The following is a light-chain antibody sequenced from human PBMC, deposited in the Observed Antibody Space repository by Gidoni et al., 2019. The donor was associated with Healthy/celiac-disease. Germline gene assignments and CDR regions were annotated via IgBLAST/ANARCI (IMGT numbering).Light chain of an antibody. V-gene: IGKV2-28*01. CDR1: QSLLHSNGYNY. Sequence: DIVMTHSLLSLLVTPGEPASISCRSSQSLLHSNGYNYLDWYLQKPGQSPQLLIYLGSNRASGVPDRFSGSGSGTDFTLKISRVEAEDVGVYYCMQALQTPLTFGGGTKVEIK. J-gene: IGKJ4*01. CDR2: LGS. CDR3: MQALQTPLT.